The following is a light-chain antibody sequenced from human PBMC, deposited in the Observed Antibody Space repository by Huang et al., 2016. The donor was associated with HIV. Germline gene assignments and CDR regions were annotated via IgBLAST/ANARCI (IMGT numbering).Light chain of an antibody. Sequence: DIVMTQSPDSLAVSLGERATINCKSGQSVLYSSNNKNYVAWYKQKPGQPPKLLIYWASTRESGVPDRFSGSGSGTDFTLTISSLQAEDVAVYYCQQYYSTPLTFGGGTKVEIK. CDR1: QSVLYSSNNKNY. CDR3: QQYYSTPLT. J-gene: IGKJ4*01. CDR2: WAS. V-gene: IGKV4-1*01.